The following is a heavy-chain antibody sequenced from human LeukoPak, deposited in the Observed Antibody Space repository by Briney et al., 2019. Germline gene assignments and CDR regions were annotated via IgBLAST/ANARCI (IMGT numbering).Heavy chain of an antibody. V-gene: IGHV4-38-2*01. CDR1: GYSISSGYY. CDR3: ARQSSSGWYRRGYYFDY. J-gene: IGHJ4*02. Sequence: SETLSLTCAVSGYSISSGYYWGWIRQPPGKGLEWIGSIYYSGSTYYNPSLKSRVTISVDTSKNQFSLKLSSVTAADTAVYYCARQSSSGWYRRGYYFDYGGQGTLVTVSS. D-gene: IGHD6-19*01. CDR2: IYYSGST.